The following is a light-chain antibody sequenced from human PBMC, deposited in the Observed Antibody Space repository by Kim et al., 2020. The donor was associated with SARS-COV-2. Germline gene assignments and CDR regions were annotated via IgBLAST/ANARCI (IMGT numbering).Light chain of an antibody. V-gene: IGLV1-44*01. CDR3: APWDDSLNGRL. CDR2: SND. Sequence: QSVLTQPPSASGTPGQRVTLSCSGSSSKIGSNTVNWFQRVPGTASKLLIYSNDHRPSGVPDRFSGSKSGTSPSLAISGLQSEDESDYYCAPWDDSLNGRLFGGGTQLTVL. J-gene: IGLJ3*02. CDR1: SSKIGSNT.